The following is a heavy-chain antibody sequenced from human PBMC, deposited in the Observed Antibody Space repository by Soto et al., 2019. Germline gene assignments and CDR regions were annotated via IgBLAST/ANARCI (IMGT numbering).Heavy chain of an antibody. CDR1: GYTFTSYD. CDR2: MNPNSGNT. D-gene: IGHD4-17*01. V-gene: IGHV1-8*01. Sequence: QVQLVQSGAEVKKPGASVKVSCKASGYTFTSYDINWVRQATGQGLEWMGWMNPNSGNTGYAQKFQGRVTMTRNTSISTAYMELSSLRSEDTAVYYCARTLWDYGDYVGLNWFDPWGQGTLVTVSS. CDR3: ARTLWDYGDYVGLNWFDP. J-gene: IGHJ5*02.